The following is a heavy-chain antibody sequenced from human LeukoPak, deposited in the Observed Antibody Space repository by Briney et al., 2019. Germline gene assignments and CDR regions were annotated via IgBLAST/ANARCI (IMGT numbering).Heavy chain of an antibody. CDR1: GYSINSGYY. D-gene: IGHD1-26*01. V-gene: IGHV4-38-2*01. CDR2: IYHSGST. J-gene: IGHJ3*02. Sequence: PSETLSLTCAVSGYSINSGYYWGWIRQPPGKGLEWIGSIYHSGSTSYNPSLKSRVTISVDTSKNQFSLKLSSVTAADTAVYYCARHRAGATSNDAFDIWGQGTMVTVSS. CDR3: ARHRAGATSNDAFDI.